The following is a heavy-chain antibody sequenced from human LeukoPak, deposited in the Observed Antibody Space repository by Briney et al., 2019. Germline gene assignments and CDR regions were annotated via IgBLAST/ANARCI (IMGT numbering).Heavy chain of an antibody. CDR1: GYTFDRYG. V-gene: IGHV1-18*01. J-gene: IGHJ4*02. CDR2: IGPYNGYT. Sequence: ASVKVSCKASGYTFDRYGISWVRQAPGQGLEWMGWIGPYNGYTIYAQKFQGRVTMTTDTSTTTAYMELRSLRSDDTAVYYCARDERQNYPSGYRVVGVTHVYPQFDYWGQGTLVTVSS. CDR3: ARDERQNYPSGYRVVGVTHVYPQFDY. D-gene: IGHD2-15*01.